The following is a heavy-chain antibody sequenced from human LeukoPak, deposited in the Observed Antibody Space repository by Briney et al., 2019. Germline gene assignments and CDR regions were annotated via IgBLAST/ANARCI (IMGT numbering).Heavy chain of an antibody. Sequence: ASVKVSCKASGYTFTGYYMHWVRQAPGQGLEWMGWINPNSGGTNYAQKFQGRVTMTRDTSISTAYMELSRLRSDDTAVYYCARDSADCSSTGCYSWNWFDPWGQGTLVTVSS. CDR1: GYTFTGYY. V-gene: IGHV1-2*02. CDR2: INPNSGGT. J-gene: IGHJ5*02. CDR3: ARDSADCSSTGCYSWNWFDP. D-gene: IGHD2-2*02.